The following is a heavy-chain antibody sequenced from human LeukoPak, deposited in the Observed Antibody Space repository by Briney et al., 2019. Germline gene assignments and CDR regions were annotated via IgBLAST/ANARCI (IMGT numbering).Heavy chain of an antibody. Sequence: GGSLRLSCVASGFSFSNSAMHWVRQAPGKGLEWVAVVSYDGSDKYYPDSVKGRFTISRDNSKNTMYLQMNSLGAEDTAVYYCASQDTSAYYLYWGQGTLVTVSS. J-gene: IGHJ4*02. CDR1: GFSFSNSA. CDR3: ASQDTSAYYLY. D-gene: IGHD6-19*01. CDR2: VSYDGSDK. V-gene: IGHV3-30-3*01.